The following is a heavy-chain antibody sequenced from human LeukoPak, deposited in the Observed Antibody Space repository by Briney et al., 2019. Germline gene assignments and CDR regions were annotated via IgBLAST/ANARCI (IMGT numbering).Heavy chain of an antibody. CDR1: GFTFSDYY. Sequence: GGSLRLSCAASGFTFSDYYMSWIRQAPGKGLEWVSYISSSGSYTNYVDSVKGRFTISRDNAKNSLYLQMNSLRAEDTAVYFCARGSGYYDRVLDYWGQGTLVTVSS. J-gene: IGHJ4*02. CDR3: ARGSGYYDRVLDY. CDR2: ISSSGSYT. V-gene: IGHV3-11*03. D-gene: IGHD3-22*01.